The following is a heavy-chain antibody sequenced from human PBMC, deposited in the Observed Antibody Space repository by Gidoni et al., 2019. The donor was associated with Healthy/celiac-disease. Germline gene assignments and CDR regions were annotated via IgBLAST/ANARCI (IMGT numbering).Heavy chain of an antibody. CDR2: INPSGGST. J-gene: IGHJ4*02. V-gene: IGHV1-46*03. CDR1: GYTFTSYY. Sequence: QVQLVQSGAEVKKPGASVKVSCQASGYTFTSYYMHWVRQAPGQGLEWMGIINPSGGSTSYAQKFQGRVTMTRDTSTSTVYMELSSLRSEDTAVYYCARLWFGEYTLDYWGQGTLVTVSS. D-gene: IGHD3-10*01. CDR3: ARLWFGEYTLDY.